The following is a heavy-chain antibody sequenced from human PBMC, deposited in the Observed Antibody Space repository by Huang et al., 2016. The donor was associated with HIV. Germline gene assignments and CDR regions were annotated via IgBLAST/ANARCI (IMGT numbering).Heavy chain of an antibody. J-gene: IGHJ3*02. D-gene: IGHD3-22*01. CDR1: GGSFSGHY. CDR2: ISESGST. V-gene: IGHV4-34*02. CDR3: ARMCKYDSGGYWGNDAFDI. Sequence: QVQLQQWGAELLKPSETLSLTCAVSGGSFSGHYWTWIRQPPGRGLEWIGEISESGSTTYNPSLKSRVTISGDTSKSQFALKLNSVTAADTAIYYCARMCKYDSGGYWGNDAFDIWGQGTMVTVSS.